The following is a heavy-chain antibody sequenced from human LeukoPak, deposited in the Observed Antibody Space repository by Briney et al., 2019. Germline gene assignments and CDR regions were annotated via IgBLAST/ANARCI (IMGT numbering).Heavy chain of an antibody. CDR1: GFTFSSYW. J-gene: IGHJ4*02. CDR3: ARNFDY. CDR2: LNSDGSST. V-gene: IGHV3-74*01. Sequence: RAGGSLRLSCAASGFTFSSYWMHWVRQAPGKGLVWVSRLNSDGSSTSYADSVKGRFTISRDNAKNTLYLQMNSLGAEDTAVYYCARNFDYWGQGTLVTVSS.